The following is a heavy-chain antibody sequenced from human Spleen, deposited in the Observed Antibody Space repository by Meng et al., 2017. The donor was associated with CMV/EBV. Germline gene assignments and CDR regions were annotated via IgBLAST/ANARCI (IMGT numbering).Heavy chain of an antibody. V-gene: IGHV2-5*01. CDR2: ISWNDDY. CDR3: ARVQMAKVDP. D-gene: IGHD5-24*01. Sequence: LPCTFSCFSLATSGVGVAWFREPPGRALEWLALISWNDDYRHSPSLKTRVTITKDTSKNQVVLTMSNMDPVDTATYYCARVQMAKVDPWGQGTLVTVSS. J-gene: IGHJ5*02. CDR1: CFSLATSGVG.